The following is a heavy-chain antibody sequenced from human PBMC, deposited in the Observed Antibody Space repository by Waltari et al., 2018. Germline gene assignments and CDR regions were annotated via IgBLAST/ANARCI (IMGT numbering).Heavy chain of an antibody. CDR2: INDFGNIT. V-gene: IGHV3-74*01. J-gene: IGHJ6*03. Sequence: EVQLVESGGGLVQPGGSLRLSCAASGFTFSSYWMYWVRQAPGKGLVWVSRINDFGNITDYADSGKGRFTISRDNAKNTLYLEMNSLRGEDTAVYYCARGPMFGMDYMDVWGKGTMVTVSS. D-gene: IGHD3-10*02. CDR3: ARGPMFGMDYMDV. CDR1: GFTFSSYW.